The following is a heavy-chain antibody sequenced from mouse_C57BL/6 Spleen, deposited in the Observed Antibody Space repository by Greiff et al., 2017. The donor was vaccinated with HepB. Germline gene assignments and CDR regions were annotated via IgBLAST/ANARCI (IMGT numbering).Heavy chain of an antibody. D-gene: IGHD1-1*01. J-gene: IGHJ1*03. V-gene: IGHV5-16*01. CDR2: INYDGSST. Sequence: DVQLQESEGGLVQPGRSMKLSCTASGFTFSDYYMAWVRQVPEKGLEWVANINYDGSSTYYLDSLKSRFIISRDNAKNILYLQMSSLKSEDTATYYCAREYYGSSYDWYFDVWGTGTTVTVSS. CDR3: AREYYGSSYDWYFDV. CDR1: GFTFSDYY.